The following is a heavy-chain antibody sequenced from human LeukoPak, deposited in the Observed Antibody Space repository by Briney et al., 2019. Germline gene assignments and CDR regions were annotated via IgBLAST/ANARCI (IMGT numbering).Heavy chain of an antibody. D-gene: IGHD3-10*01. CDR1: GGSFSGYY. J-gene: IGHJ6*02. V-gene: IGHV4-34*01. CDR2: INHSVST. Sequence: PSETLSLTCAVYGGSFSGYYWSRIRQPPGKGLEWIGEINHSVSTNYNPSLKSRVTISVDTSKNQFSLKLSSVTAADTAVYYCAGRGADDGSGSYQGGNYYYGMDVWGQGTTVTVSS. CDR3: AGRGADDGSGSYQGGNYYYGMDV.